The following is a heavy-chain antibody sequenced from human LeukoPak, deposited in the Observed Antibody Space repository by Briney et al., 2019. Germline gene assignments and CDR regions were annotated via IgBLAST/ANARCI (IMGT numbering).Heavy chain of an antibody. Sequence: PGGSLRLSCAASGFTFSNAWMSWVRQAPGKGLEWVGRIKSKTDGGTTDYAAPVNGRFTISRDNSKNTLYLQMNSLRAEDTAVYYCASMPGVTIWAPFYYMDVWGKGTTVTVSS. CDR1: GFTFSNAW. CDR2: IKSKTDGGTT. J-gene: IGHJ6*03. V-gene: IGHV3-15*01. D-gene: IGHD3-3*01. CDR3: ASMPGVTIWAPFYYMDV.